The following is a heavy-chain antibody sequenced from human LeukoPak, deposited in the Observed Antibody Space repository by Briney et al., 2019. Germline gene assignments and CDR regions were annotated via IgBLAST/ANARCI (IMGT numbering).Heavy chain of an antibody. D-gene: IGHD3-22*01. Sequence: ASVKVSCKASGYTFTSYGISWVRRAPGQGLEWMGWISAYNGNTNYAQKLQGRVTMTTDTSTSTAHMELRSLRSDDTAVYYCARRLNYYDSSGFHDYWGQGTLVTLSS. CDR1: GYTFTSYG. CDR2: ISAYNGNT. CDR3: ARRLNYYDSSGFHDY. V-gene: IGHV1-18*01. J-gene: IGHJ4*02.